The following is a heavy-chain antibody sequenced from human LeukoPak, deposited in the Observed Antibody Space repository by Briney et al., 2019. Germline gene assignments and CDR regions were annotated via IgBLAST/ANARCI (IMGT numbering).Heavy chain of an antibody. CDR1: GGSISSYY. J-gene: IGHJ3*02. CDR2: IYTSGST. CDR3: ARERPTGYYYDSSGYYVDAFDI. V-gene: IGHV4-4*07. D-gene: IGHD3-22*01. Sequence: PSETLSLTCTVSGGSISSYYWSWIRQPAGKGLEWIGRIYTSGSTNYNPSLKSRVTMSLDTSKNQFSLKLSSVTAADTAVYYCARERPTGYYYDSSGYYVDAFDIWGQGTMVTVSA.